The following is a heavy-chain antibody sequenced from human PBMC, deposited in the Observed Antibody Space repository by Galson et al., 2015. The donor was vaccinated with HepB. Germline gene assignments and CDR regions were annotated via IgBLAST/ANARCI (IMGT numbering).Heavy chain of an antibody. Sequence: QSGAEVKKPGESLKTSCKGSGYSFTSYWISWVRQMPGKGLEWMGRIDPSDSYTNYSPSFQGHVTISADKSISTAYLQWSSLKASDTAMYCCARQVFYCSSTSCHNWFPKEEGFDPWGQGTLVTVSS. CDR3: ARQVFYCSSTSCHNWFPKEEGFDP. J-gene: IGHJ5*02. CDR1: GYSFTSYW. CDR2: IDPSDSYT. D-gene: IGHD2-2*01. V-gene: IGHV5-10-1*01.